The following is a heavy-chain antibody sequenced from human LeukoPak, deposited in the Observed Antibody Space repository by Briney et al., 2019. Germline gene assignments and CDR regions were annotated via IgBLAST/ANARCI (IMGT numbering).Heavy chain of an antibody. J-gene: IGHJ4*02. D-gene: IGHD6-13*01. CDR3: ARDRGSSSLIYFDY. Sequence: HTGGSLRLSCAASGFTVSSNYLSWVRQAPGKGLEWVSGITGSGGSTYYADSVKGRFTVSRDNSKNTLYLQMNSLRVEDTAVYYCARDRGSSSLIYFDYCGQGTLVTVSS. V-gene: IGHV3-23*01. CDR2: ITGSGGST. CDR1: GFTVSSNY.